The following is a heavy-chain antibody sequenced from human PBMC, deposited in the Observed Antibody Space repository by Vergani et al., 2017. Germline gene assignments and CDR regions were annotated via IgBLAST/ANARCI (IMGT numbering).Heavy chain of an antibody. CDR3: ARASIFGKVGHYYYMDV. CDR2: ISYDGSNK. CDR1: GFTFSSYA. Sequence: VQLVESGGGLVQPGGSLRLSCAASGFTFSSYAMHWVRQAPGKGLEWVAVISYDGSNKYYADSVKGRFTISRDNAKNSLYLQMNSLRAEDTAVYYCARASIFGKVGHYYYMDVWGKGTTVTVSS. V-gene: IGHV3-30*07. D-gene: IGHD3-3*01. J-gene: IGHJ6*03.